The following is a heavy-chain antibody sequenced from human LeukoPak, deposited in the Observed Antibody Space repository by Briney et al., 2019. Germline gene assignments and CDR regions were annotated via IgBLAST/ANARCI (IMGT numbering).Heavy chain of an antibody. Sequence: ASVKVSCKASGYTFTSYGISWVRQAPGQGLEWMGWISAYNGNTNYAQKLQGRVTMTTDTSTSTAYMELRSLRSDDTAVYYCARDCDYYGSGSYCDWGQGTLVTVSS. J-gene: IGHJ4*02. CDR1: GYTFTSYG. CDR2: ISAYNGNT. D-gene: IGHD3-10*01. V-gene: IGHV1-18*01. CDR3: ARDCDYYGSGSYCD.